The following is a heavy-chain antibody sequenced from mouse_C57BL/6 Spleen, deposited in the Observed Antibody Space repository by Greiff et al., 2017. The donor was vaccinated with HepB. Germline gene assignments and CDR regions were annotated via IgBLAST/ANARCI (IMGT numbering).Heavy chain of an antibody. V-gene: IGHV1-69*01. CDR3: GRSYYGYGMGAMDY. Sequence: QVQLQQPGAELVMPGASVKLSCKASGYTFTSYWMHWVKQRPGQGLEWIGEIDPSDSYTNYNQKFKGKSTLTVDKSSSTAYMQLSSLTSEDSAVYYCGRSYYGYGMGAMDYWGQGTSVTVSS. J-gene: IGHJ4*01. D-gene: IGHD2-9*01. CDR2: IDPSDSYT. CDR1: GYTFTSYW.